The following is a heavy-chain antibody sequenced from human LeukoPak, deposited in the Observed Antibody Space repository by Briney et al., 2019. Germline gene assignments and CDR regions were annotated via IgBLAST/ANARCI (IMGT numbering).Heavy chain of an antibody. CDR3: ARFPDRFDY. J-gene: IGHJ4*02. CDR1: GGSFSGYY. CDR2: INHSGST. Sequence: SETLSLTCTAYGGSFSGYYWSWIRQPPGKGLEWIGEINHSGSTNYNPSLKSRVTISVDTSKNQFSLKLSSVTAADTAMYYCARFPDRFDYWGQGTLVTVSS. D-gene: IGHD1-14*01. V-gene: IGHV4-34*01.